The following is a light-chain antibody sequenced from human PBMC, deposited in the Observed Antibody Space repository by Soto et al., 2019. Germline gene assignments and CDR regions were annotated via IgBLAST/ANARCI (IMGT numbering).Light chain of an antibody. CDR3: QQYGDSPWT. Sequence: EIVLTQSPGTLSLSPGERATLSRRASQTVSSSFLAWYQRKPGQAPRLLIYGATSRATGIPDRFSGSGSGTDFTLTISRLEPEDFAVYYCQQYGDSPWTFGQGTKVDIK. CDR2: GAT. J-gene: IGKJ1*01. CDR1: QTVSSSF. V-gene: IGKV3-20*01.